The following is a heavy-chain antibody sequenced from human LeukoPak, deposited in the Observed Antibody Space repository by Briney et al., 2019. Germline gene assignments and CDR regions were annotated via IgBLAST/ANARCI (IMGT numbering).Heavy chain of an antibody. J-gene: IGHJ4*02. V-gene: IGHV1-2*02. CDR2: INPNSGGT. CDR3: VRVKLHQRYFDY. CDR1: GYTFTGYY. D-gene: IGHD1-26*01. Sequence: ASVKVSCKASGYTFTGYYMHWVRQAPGQGLEWMGWINPNSGGTNYAQKFQGRVTMTRDTSISTAYMELSRLRSDDTAVYYCVRVKLHQRYFDYWGQGTLVTVSS.